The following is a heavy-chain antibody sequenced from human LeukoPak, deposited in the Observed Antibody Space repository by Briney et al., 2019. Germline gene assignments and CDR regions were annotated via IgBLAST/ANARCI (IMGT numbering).Heavy chain of an antibody. CDR3: ARDPTAGQYYYYGMDV. J-gene: IGHJ6*02. CDR1: GGSISSGGYY. Sequence: SQTLSLTCTVSGGSISSGGYYWSWLRQHPGKGLEWIGYIYYSGSTYYNPSLKSRVTISVDKSKNQFFLKLSSVTAADTDVYYCARDPTAGQYYYYGMDVWGQGTTVTVSS. CDR2: IYYSGST. V-gene: IGHV4-31*03.